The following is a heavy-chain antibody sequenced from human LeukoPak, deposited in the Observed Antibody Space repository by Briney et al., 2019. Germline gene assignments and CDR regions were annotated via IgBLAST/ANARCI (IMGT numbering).Heavy chain of an antibody. Sequence: GGSLRLSCAGSGFSFSDYTMNWVRQAPGKGLEWVSSISSSSSCIYYADSVKGRFTISRDNAKNSLYLQMNSLRAEDTAVYYCARGYGRADYWGQGTLVSVSS. CDR2: ISSSSSCI. J-gene: IGHJ4*02. V-gene: IGHV3-21*01. CDR1: GFSFSDYT. D-gene: IGHD5-18*01. CDR3: ARGYGRADY.